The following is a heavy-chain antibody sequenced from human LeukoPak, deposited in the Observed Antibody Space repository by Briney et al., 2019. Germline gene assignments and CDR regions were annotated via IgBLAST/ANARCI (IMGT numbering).Heavy chain of an antibody. J-gene: IGHJ6*03. V-gene: IGHV4-4*02. CDR1: GGSISSSNW. CDR2: IYHSGST. Sequence: SETLSLTCAVSGGSISSSNWWSWVRQPPGKGLEWIGEIYHSGSTNYNPSLKSRVTISVDKSKNQFSLKLSSVTAADTAVYYCARHKGYYYYYYYMDVWGKGTTVTISS. CDR3: ARHKGYYYYYYYMDV.